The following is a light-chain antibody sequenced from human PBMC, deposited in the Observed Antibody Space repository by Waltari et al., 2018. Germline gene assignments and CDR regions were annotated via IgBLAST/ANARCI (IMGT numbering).Light chain of an antibody. J-gene: IGKJ1*01. V-gene: IGKV3-20*01. CDR2: DAS. Sequence: EIVLTQSPGTLSLSPGESATLSCRASESVRRALAWYQQRPGQAPRLLIYDASARATGIPDIFSGSGSGTDFSLTISRLEPEDFALYYCQHYRSLPVTFGQGTKVEIK. CDR3: QHYRSLPVT. CDR1: ESVRRA.